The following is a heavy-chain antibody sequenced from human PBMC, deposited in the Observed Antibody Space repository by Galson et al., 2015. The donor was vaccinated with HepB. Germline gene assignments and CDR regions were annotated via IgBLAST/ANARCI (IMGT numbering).Heavy chain of an antibody. D-gene: IGHD5-18*01. Sequence: SVKVSCKASGGTFSSYAISWVRQAPGQGLEWMGGIIPIFGTANYAQKFQGRVTITADESTSTAYMELSSLRSEDTAVYYCARVSTAMVLGYFDYWGQGALVTVSS. CDR1: GGTFSSYA. CDR2: IIPIFGTA. CDR3: ARVSTAMVLGYFDY. J-gene: IGHJ4*02. V-gene: IGHV1-69*13.